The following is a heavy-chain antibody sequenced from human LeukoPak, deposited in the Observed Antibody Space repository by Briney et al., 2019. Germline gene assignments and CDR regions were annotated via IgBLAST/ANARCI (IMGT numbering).Heavy chain of an antibody. CDR2: INHSGST. V-gene: IGHV4-34*01. CDR1: GGSFSGYY. CDR3: ASDLLGNFDY. J-gene: IGHJ4*02. Sequence: KPSETLSLTCAVYGGSFSGYYWSWIRQPPGKGLEWIGEINHSGSTNYNPSLKSRVTISVDTSKNQFSLKLSSVTAADTAVYYCASDLLGNFDYWGQGTLVTVSS.